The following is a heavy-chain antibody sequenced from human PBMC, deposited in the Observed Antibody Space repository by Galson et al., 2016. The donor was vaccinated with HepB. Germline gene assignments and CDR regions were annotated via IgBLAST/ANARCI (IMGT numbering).Heavy chain of an antibody. CDR1: GFTFNNYA. CDR2: IGYSGETT. Sequence: SLRLSCAASGFTFNNYAMNWVRQTPGKGLEWVSVIGYSGETTYYADSVKGRFINSRDNSKSTLYLQMNSLRGDDTAVYYCARDLNDRSGYYFGAFGFWGQGTLVTVSS. D-gene: IGHD3-22*01. V-gene: IGHV3-23*01. CDR3: ARDLNDRSGYYFGAFGF. J-gene: IGHJ3*01.